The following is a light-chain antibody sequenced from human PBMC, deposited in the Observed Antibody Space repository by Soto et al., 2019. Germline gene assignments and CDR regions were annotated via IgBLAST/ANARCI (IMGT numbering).Light chain of an antibody. CDR2: EVT. CDR3: SSYTTINTWV. J-gene: IGLJ3*02. CDR1: SSDVGAYNY. V-gene: IGLV2-14*01. Sequence: QSALTQPASVSGSPGQSITISCSGTSSDVGAYNYVSWYQHHPGKAPKLIVCEVTNRPPGVSFRFSGSKSGNTASLTISGLQAEDEADYSCSSYTTINTWVFGGGTKVTVL.